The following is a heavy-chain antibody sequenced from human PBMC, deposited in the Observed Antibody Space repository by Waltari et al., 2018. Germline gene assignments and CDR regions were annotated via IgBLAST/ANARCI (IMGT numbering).Heavy chain of an antibody. V-gene: IGHV4-59*01. CDR2: IYYSGST. Sequence: QVQLQESGPGLVKPSATLSLTCTVSGGSISSYYWSWIRQPPGKGLEWIGYIYYSGSTNYNPSLKSRVTISVDTSKNQFSLKLSSVTAADTAVYYCARDALYYYDSSGPDAFDIWGQGTMVTVSS. CDR3: ARDALYYYDSSGPDAFDI. D-gene: IGHD3-22*01. CDR1: GGSISSYY. J-gene: IGHJ3*02.